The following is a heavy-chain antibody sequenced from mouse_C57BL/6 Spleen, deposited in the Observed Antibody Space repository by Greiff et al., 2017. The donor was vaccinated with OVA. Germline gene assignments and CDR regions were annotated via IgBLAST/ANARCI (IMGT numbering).Heavy chain of an antibody. CDR1: GFTFSDYG. J-gene: IGHJ2*01. Sequence: DVMLVESGGGLVKPGGSLKLSCAASGFTFSDYGMHWVRQAPEKGLEWVAYISSGSSTIYYADTVKGRFTISRDNAKNTLFLQMTSLRSEDTAMYYCARGYYYGSYYFDYWGQGTPLTVSS. V-gene: IGHV5-17*01. D-gene: IGHD1-1*01. CDR2: ISSGSSTI. CDR3: ARGYYYGSYYFDY.